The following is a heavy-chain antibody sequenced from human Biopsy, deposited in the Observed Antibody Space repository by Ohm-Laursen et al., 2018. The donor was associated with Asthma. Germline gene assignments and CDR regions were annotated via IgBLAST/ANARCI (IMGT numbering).Heavy chain of an antibody. D-gene: IGHD3-10*01. CDR1: GYTFNSAG. V-gene: IGHV1-18*01. Sequence: DSVKVSCKTSGYTFNSAGITWVRRAPGQGLEWMGWISVYNGNTKVAQKLQDRVTMTTDTSTSTAYMELRSLRSDDTAVYFCARAVDYSHYYGIDVWGQGTTVTVS. CDR2: ISVYNGNT. CDR3: ARAVDYSHYYGIDV. J-gene: IGHJ6*02.